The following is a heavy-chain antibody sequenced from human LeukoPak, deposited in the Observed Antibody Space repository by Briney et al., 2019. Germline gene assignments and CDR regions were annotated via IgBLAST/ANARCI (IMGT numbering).Heavy chain of an antibody. CDR1: GFTFSSYG. V-gene: IGHV3-30*02. CDR2: IRYDGSNK. CDR3: AKALSRGSGSGYQEDY. Sequence: GGSLRLSRAASGFTFSSYGMHWVRQAPGKGLEWVAFIRYDGSNKYYADSVKGRFTISRDNSKNTLYLQMNSLRAEDTAVYYCAKALSRGSGSGYQEDYWGQGTLVTVSS. D-gene: IGHD3-22*01. J-gene: IGHJ4*02.